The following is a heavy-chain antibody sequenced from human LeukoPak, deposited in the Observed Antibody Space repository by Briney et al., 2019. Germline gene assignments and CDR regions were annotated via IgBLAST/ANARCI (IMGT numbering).Heavy chain of an antibody. J-gene: IGHJ3*01. CDR3: VRCGIREYCGDAFGV. CDR2: IKQDGSEK. CDR1: GFTFTNYW. V-gene: IGHV3-7*01. D-gene: IGHD2-8*02. Sequence: GGSLRLSCAASGFTFTNYWMSWVRQAPGKGLEWVAKIKQDGSEKHYVDSVKGRFTISRDNAQNSAYLQMNSLRVEDTAVYYCVRCGIREYCGDAFGVWGQGTTVAVSS.